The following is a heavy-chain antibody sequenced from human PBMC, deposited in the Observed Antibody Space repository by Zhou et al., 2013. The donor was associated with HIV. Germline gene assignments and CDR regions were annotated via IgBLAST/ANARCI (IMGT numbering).Heavy chain of an antibody. J-gene: IGHJ1*01. CDR1: GYTFMNYD. CDR3: ARVGAKGSGWLGAEYFQH. V-gene: IGHV1-18*01. Sequence: QVQLVQSGAEVKKPGASVKVSCKASGYTFMNYDINWVRQATGQGLEWMGWISGNNGNTKYAQKFQGRVTMTTDSSTSTAYMEVNRLRSDDTAVYYCARVGAKGSGWLGAEYFQHWGQGTLVTVSS. CDR2: ISGNNGNT. D-gene: IGHD6-19*01.